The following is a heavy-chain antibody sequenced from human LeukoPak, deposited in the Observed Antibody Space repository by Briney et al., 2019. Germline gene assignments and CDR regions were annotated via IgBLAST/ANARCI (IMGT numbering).Heavy chain of an antibody. J-gene: IGHJ4*02. CDR1: GFTFSSYA. D-gene: IGHD5-12*01. CDR2: ISYDGRNK. CDR3: AINGGGDSGYGNFDY. V-gene: IGHV3-30*04. Sequence: GGSLRLSCAASGFTFSSYAMYWVRQAPGKGLEWVAVISYDGRNKNYADSVKGRFTLSRDNAKNSLYLQMNSLRAEDTAFYYCAINGGGDSGYGNFDYWGQGTLVTVSS.